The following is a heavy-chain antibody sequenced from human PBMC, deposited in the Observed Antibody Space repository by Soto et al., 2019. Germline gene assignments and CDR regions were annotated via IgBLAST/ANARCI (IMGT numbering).Heavy chain of an antibody. CDR1: GYSFTNYW. J-gene: IGHJ4*02. Sequence: PGESLKISCKGSGYSFTNYWIGWVRQMPGKGLEWMGVIYPGDSDTRCSPSFQGRVTISADKSITTAYLQWSSLKASDTAMYYCARGFGVVAYDYWGQGTLVTAPQ. CDR3: ARGFGVVAYDY. D-gene: IGHD2-15*01. CDR2: IYPGDSDT. V-gene: IGHV5-51*01.